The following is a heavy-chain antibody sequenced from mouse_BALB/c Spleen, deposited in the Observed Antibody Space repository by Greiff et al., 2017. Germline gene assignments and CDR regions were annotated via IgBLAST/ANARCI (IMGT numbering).Heavy chain of an antibody. CDR3: ARGDYRYPMDY. D-gene: IGHD2-14*01. CDR1: GYTFTDYA. Sequence: VHLVESGAELVRPGVSVKISCKGSGYTFTDYAMHWVKQSHAKSLEWIGVISTYYGDASYNQKFKGKATMTVDKSSSTAYMELARLTSEDSAIYYCARGDYRYPMDYWGQGTSVTVSS. J-gene: IGHJ4*01. CDR2: ISTYYGDA. V-gene: IGHV1S137*01.